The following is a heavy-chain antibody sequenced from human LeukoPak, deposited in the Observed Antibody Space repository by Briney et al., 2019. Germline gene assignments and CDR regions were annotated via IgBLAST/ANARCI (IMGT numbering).Heavy chain of an antibody. V-gene: IGHV3-53*01. CDR3: AKVRSSGWNYCDY. CDR1: GFSVSSIY. J-gene: IGHJ4*02. CDR2: IYSDGTT. D-gene: IGHD6-19*01. Sequence: PGGSLRLSCAASGFSVSSIYMNWVRQAPGKGLEWVSVIYSDGTTYYADSVKGRFTISRDDSKNTLYLNMNSLRAEDTAVYYCAKVRSSGWNYCDYWGQGTLVSVSS.